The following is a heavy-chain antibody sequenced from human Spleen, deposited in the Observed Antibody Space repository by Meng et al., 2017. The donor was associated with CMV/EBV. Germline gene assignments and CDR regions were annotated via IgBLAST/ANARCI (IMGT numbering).Heavy chain of an antibody. V-gene: IGHV4-39*07. Sequence: SETLSLTCTVYSGSFSGYYWGWIRQPPGKGLEWIGSIYYSGSTYYNPSLKSRVTISVDTSKNQFSLKLSSVTAADTAVYYCARGVGYCSSTSCYPHYFDYWGQGTLVTVSS. D-gene: IGHD2-2*03. CDR3: ARGVGYCSSTSCYPHYFDY. J-gene: IGHJ4*02. CDR1: SGSFSGYY. CDR2: IYYSGST.